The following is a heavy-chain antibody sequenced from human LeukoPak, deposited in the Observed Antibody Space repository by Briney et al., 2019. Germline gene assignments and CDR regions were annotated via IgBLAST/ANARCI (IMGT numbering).Heavy chain of an antibody. V-gene: IGHV1-69*13. D-gene: IGHD2-2*01. CDR2: IIPIFGTA. CDR1: GGTFSSYA. CDR3: AREISLGLHCSSTTCYGGGFDY. Sequence: ASVKVSCMASGGTFSSYAISWVRQAPGQGLEWMGGIIPIFGTANYAQKLQGRVTITADESTSTAYMELSSLRSEDTAVYYCAREISLGLHCSSTTCYGGGFDYWGQGTLVTVSS. J-gene: IGHJ4*02.